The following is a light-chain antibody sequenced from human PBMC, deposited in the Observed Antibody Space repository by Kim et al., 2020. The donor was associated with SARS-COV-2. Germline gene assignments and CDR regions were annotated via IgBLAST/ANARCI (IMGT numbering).Light chain of an antibody. Sequence: AIQMTQSPPSLSAFVGDRVTITYRASQDIKNDLGWYQQKPGIAPKLLIYATSTLQSGVPSRFSGSGSGTDFTLTITTLQPEDSATYYCLQDDSYPLTFGQGTKVDIK. J-gene: IGKJ1*01. V-gene: IGKV1-6*01. CDR3: LQDDSYPLT. CDR2: ATS. CDR1: QDIKND.